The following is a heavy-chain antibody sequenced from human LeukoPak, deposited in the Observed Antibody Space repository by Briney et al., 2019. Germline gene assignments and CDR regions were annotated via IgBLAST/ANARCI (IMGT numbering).Heavy chain of an antibody. V-gene: IGHV3-7*01. CDR2: IKQDGSEK. J-gene: IGHJ4*02. CDR3: ARDWRWVTTQRNY. Sequence: GGSLRLSCAASGFTFSSYWMSWVRQAPGKGLEWVANIKQDGSEKYYVDSVKGRFTISRDNAKNSLYLQMNSLRAEDTAVYYCARDWRWVTTQRNYWGQGTLVTVSS. D-gene: IGHD4-17*01. CDR1: GFTFSSYW.